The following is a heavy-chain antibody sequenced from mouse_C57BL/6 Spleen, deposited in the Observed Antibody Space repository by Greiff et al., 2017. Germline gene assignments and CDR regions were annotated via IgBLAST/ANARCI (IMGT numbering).Heavy chain of an antibody. CDR3: TRAPGNWYFDV. Sequence: LQQSGEGLVKPGGSLKLSCAASGFTFSSYAMSWVRQTPEKRLEWVAYISSGGDYIYYADTVKGRFTISRDNARNTLYLQMSSLKSEDTAMYYCTRAPGNWYFDVWGTGTTVTVSS. CDR1: GFTFSSYA. J-gene: IGHJ1*03. CDR2: ISSGGDYI. V-gene: IGHV5-9-1*02.